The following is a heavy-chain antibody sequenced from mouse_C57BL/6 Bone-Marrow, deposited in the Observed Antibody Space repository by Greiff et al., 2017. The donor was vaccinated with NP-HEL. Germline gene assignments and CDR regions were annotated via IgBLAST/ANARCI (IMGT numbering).Heavy chain of an antibody. J-gene: IGHJ1*03. CDR3: ARTNGSSYNWYFDV. CDR1: GFNIKDYY. V-gene: IGHV14-2*01. Sequence: VHVKQSGAELVKPGASVKLSCTASGFNIKDYYMHWVKQRTEQGLEWIGRIDPEDGETKYAPQFQGKATITADTSSNTAYLQLSSLTSEDTAVYYCARTNGSSYNWYFDVWGTGTTVTVSS. D-gene: IGHD1-1*01. CDR2: IDPEDGET.